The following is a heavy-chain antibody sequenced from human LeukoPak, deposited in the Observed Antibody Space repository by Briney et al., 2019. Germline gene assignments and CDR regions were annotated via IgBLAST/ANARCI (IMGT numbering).Heavy chain of an antibody. CDR3: AKKTPGNFPYDY. CDR1: GLAFAVSA. CDR2: SCNAGDT. D-gene: IGHD3-9*01. Sequence: GGSLSPSCAASGLAFAVSAMIWVRDAPGKGLESGSASCNAGDTYYADSVKGRCTISRDNSKKMLFLQMTSLRAEDTAVYYCAKKTPGNFPYDYWGQGTLVTVST. V-gene: IGHV3-23*01. J-gene: IGHJ4*02.